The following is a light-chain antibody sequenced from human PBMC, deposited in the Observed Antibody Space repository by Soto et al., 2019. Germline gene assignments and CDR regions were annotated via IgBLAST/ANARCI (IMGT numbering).Light chain of an antibody. Sequence: EIVLTQSPGTLSLSPGERATLSCRASQSVSSSYLAWYQKKPGQAPRLLMYGASSRVTGIPDRFSGSGSGTDFTLTIIRLEPEDFAVYYCQQYGSSPTFGQGTKLEIK. CDR2: GAS. CDR1: QSVSSSY. CDR3: QQYGSSPT. V-gene: IGKV3-20*01. J-gene: IGKJ2*01.